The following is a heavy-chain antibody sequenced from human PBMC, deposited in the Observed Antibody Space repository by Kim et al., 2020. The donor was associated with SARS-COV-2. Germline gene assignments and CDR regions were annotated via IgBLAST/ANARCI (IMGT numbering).Heavy chain of an antibody. D-gene: IGHD2-21*01. CDR3: ATDPRRIPH. Sequence: GGSLRLSCAASGFSFTAYYMSWIRLAPGKGLQSLSYISPSSTDTNYADSVRGRFTISRDNAKNSVYLQMDSLTAEDTAVYYCATDPRRIPHWGQGTLVTV. CDR1: GFSFTAYY. CDR2: ISPSSTDT. J-gene: IGHJ4*02. V-gene: IGHV3-11*06.